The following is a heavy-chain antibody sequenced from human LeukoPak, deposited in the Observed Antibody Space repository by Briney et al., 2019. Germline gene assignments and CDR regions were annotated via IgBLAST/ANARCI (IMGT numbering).Heavy chain of an antibody. CDR3: AKRRGEVPTASLDY. D-gene: IGHD2-2*01. Sequence: PGGSLRLSCAASGFTFSGYAMSWVRHAPGKGLEWVSGISGSGGSPSYADSVKGPFTISRDNSKNTLYLQMNSLRAEDTAMYYCAKRRGEVPTASLDYWGQGTLVTVSS. CDR1: GFTFSGYA. J-gene: IGHJ4*02. CDR2: ISGSGGSP. V-gene: IGHV3-23*01.